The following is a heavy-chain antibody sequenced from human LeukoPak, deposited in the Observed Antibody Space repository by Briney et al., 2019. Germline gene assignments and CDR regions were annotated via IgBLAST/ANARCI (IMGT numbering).Heavy chain of an antibody. CDR1: GITFNNYE. CDR3: AKARLRNDAFDI. V-gene: IGHV3-48*01. CDR2: ISSSSSAI. D-gene: IGHD4-17*01. J-gene: IGHJ3*02. Sequence: QPGGSLKLLCAASGITFNNYENNWVRQAPREGAEWVSYISSSSSAIYYADSVKGRFTISRDNAKNSLYLQMNSLRAEDTAVYYCAKARLRNDAFDIWGQGTRVTVSS.